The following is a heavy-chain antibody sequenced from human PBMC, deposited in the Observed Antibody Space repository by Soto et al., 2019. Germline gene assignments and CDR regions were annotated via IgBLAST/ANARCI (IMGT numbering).Heavy chain of an antibody. CDR2: SSNSGTFA. Sequence: GRSMRPSWVAYRFTFSDYYISWVRQDPDRGLEWISYSSNSGTFARYATFVKGRFSISRDNANNSRYLEMNSLRVEDTAVYYCARSGDNVNVLDYWGQGTPVTVSS. CDR1: RFTFSDYY. CDR3: ARSGDNVNVLDY. J-gene: IGHJ4*02. D-gene: IGHD2-21*02. V-gene: IGHV3-11*06.